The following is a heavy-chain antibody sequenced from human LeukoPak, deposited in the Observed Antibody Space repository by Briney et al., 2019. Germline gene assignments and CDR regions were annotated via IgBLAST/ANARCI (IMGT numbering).Heavy chain of an antibody. CDR3: ARGPGRDAYTFVSY. CDR2: ISGSGSTI. J-gene: IGHJ4*02. D-gene: IGHD5-24*01. V-gene: IGHV3-48*03. Sequence: GSLRLSCAASGFTFSSYEMNWVRQAPGKGLEWVSYISGSGSTIYYADSLKGRFTISRDNAKNSLYLQMNSLRAEDTAVYYCARGPGRDAYTFVSYWGQGTLVTVSS. CDR1: GFTFSSYE.